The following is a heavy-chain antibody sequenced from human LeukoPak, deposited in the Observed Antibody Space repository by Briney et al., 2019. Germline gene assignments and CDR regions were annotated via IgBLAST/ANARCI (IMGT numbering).Heavy chain of an antibody. CDR3: ARERPAAMVRGEGGTFDI. CDR2: ISAYNGNT. Sequence: GASVKVSCKASGYTFTSYGISWVRQAPGQGLEWMGWISAYNGNTNYAQKLQGRVTMTTDTSTSTAYMELRSLRSDDTAVYYCARERPAAMVRGEGGTFDIWGQGTMVTVSS. V-gene: IGHV1-18*01. CDR1: GYTFTSYG. D-gene: IGHD3-10*01. J-gene: IGHJ3*02.